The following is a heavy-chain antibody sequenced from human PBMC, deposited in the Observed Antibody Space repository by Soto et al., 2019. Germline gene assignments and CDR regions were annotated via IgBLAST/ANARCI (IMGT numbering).Heavy chain of an antibody. D-gene: IGHD2-2*01. CDR3: ARWVRYCSSTSCYPNWLDP. Sequence: QLQLQESGPGLVKPSETLSLTCTVSGGSISSSSYYWGWIRQPPGKGLEWIGSIYYSGSTYYNPSLMRRVTIYVDTSKNQFSLKLSSVTAADPAVYYCARWVRYCSSTSCYPNWLDPWGQGTLVTVSS. J-gene: IGHJ5*02. CDR1: GGSISSSSYY. V-gene: IGHV4-39*01. CDR2: IYYSGST.